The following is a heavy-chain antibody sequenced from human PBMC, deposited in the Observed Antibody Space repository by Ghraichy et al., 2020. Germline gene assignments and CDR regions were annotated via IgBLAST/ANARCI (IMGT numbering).Heavy chain of an antibody. Sequence: GGSLRLSCAASGFTFSSYAMHWVRQAPGKGLEYVSAISSNGGSTYYANSVKGRFTISRDNSKNTLYLQMGSLRAEDMAVYYCARGGYYYDSSGYYSYWGQGTLVTVSS. V-gene: IGHV3-64*01. CDR3: ARGGYYYDSSGYYSY. CDR1: GFTFSSYA. D-gene: IGHD3-22*01. J-gene: IGHJ4*02. CDR2: ISSNGGST.